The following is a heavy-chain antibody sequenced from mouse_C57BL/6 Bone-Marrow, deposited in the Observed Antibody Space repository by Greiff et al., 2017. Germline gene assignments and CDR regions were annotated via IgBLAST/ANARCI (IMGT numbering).Heavy chain of an antibody. CDR3: ARVSLLYGSSLWAMDY. V-gene: IGHV1-64*01. CDR2: IHPNSGST. D-gene: IGHD1-1*01. CDR1: GYTFTSYW. J-gene: IGHJ4*01. Sequence: QVQLQQSGAELVKPGASVKLSCKASGYTFTSYWMHWVKQRPGQGLEWIGMIHPNSGSTNYNEKFKSKATLTVDKSSSTAYMQLSSLTSEDSAVYYGARVSLLYGSSLWAMDYWGQGTSVTVSS.